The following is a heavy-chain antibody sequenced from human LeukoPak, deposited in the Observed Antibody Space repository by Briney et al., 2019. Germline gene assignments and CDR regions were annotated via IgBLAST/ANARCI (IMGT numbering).Heavy chain of an antibody. CDR1: GYTFTSYD. V-gene: IGHV1-8*01. CDR3: ARGEGQWLPNGGVDAFDI. CDR2: MNPNSGNT. Sequence: ASVKVSCKASGYTFTSYDINWVRQATGQGLEWMGWMNPNSGNTGYAQKFQGRVTMTRNTSISTAYMELSSLRSEDTAVYYCARGEGQWLPNGGVDAFDIWGQGTMVTVSS. D-gene: IGHD5-12*01. J-gene: IGHJ3*02.